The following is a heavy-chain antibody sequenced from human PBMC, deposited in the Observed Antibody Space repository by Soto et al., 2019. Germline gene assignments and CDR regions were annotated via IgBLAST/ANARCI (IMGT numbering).Heavy chain of an antibody. D-gene: IGHD3-9*01. Sequence: SETLSLTCTVSGGSISNFYWSWIRQPPGKGLEWIGYVYYTGSTSYNPSLKRRVTFSADSSRGQFSLRLNSVTAADTAVYYCARTVLGPDLLADSFVDYYYYMAVWGQGTTVTSP. CDR2: VYYTGST. J-gene: IGHJ6*03. CDR3: ARTVLGPDLLADSFVDYYYYMAV. CDR1: GGSISNFY. V-gene: IGHV4-59*08.